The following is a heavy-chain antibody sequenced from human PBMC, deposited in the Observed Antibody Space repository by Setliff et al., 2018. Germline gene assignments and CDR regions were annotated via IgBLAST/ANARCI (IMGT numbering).Heavy chain of an antibody. D-gene: IGHD2-15*01. CDR3: ARGVVVVVAATSNYFDP. CDR1: GFTVSSFS. Sequence: GGSLRLSCAASGFTVSSFSMHWVRQAPGKGLEWVAFIRYDGSNKDYADSVKGRFTISRDNSKNAVYLQMNSLRAEDTAEYYCARGVVVVVAATSNYFDPWGQGTLVTVSS. J-gene: IGHJ5*02. V-gene: IGHV3-30*02. CDR2: IRYDGSNK.